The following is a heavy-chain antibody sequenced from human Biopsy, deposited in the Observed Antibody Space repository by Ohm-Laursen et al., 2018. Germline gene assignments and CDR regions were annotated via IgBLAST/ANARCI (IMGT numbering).Heavy chain of an antibody. Sequence: SSVKVSCKSSGGTFTNHAVGWVRQAPGQGLEWVGSSIPLFNTANYADKFQGRVTLTADKSTTTAYMELSSLRSEDTAIYYCARFPLGTYDDSGSYRAVEHWYFDLWGRGTLVTVSS. CDR3: ARFPLGTYDDSGSYRAVEHWYFDL. V-gene: IGHV1-69*06. CDR1: GGTFTNHA. D-gene: IGHD3-22*01. CDR2: SIPLFNTA. J-gene: IGHJ2*01.